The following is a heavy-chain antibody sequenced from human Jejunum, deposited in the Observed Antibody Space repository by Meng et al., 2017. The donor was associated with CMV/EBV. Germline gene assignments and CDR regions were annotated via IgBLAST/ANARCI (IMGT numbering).Heavy chain of an antibody. CDR3: AREWSTWQPFDF. CDR2: INYSGRT. Sequence: TGSGGSMSRYYGSWIRQPTGKELEWIGYINYSGRTNYNPSLKSRVTISVDTSKNQLSLNLRSVTAADTAVYYCAREWSTWQPFDFWGQGALVTVSS. J-gene: IGHJ4*02. D-gene: IGHD2-15*01. V-gene: IGHV4-59*01. CDR1: GGSMSRYY.